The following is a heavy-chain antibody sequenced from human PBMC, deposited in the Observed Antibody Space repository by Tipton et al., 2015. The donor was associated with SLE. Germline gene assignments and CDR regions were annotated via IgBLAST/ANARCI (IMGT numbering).Heavy chain of an antibody. D-gene: IGHD6-19*01. V-gene: IGHV3-23*01. J-gene: IGHJ4*02. CDR1: GFTFSSYA. Sequence: GSLRLSCAASGFTFSSYAMSWVRQAPGKGLEWVSAISGSGGSTYYADSVKGRFTISRDNSKNTLYLQMNSLRAEDTAVYYCAKARDSGWYREPFDYWGQGTLVTVSS. CDR3: AKARDSGWYREPFDY. CDR2: ISGSGGST.